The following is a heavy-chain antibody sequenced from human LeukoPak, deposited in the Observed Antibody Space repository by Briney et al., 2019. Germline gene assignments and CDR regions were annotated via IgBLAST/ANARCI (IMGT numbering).Heavy chain of an antibody. CDR1: GDSIRSYY. CDR2: IYTSGST. V-gene: IGHV4-4*09. CDR3: ARHRFSGRLLFDY. D-gene: IGHD1-26*01. Sequence: SETLFLTCTVSGDSIRSYYWSWIRQPPGKGLEWIGYIYTSGSTNYNPSLKSRVTILVDTSKNQFSLRLSSVTAADTAAYYCARHRFSGRLLFDYWGQGTVVTVSS. J-gene: IGHJ4*02.